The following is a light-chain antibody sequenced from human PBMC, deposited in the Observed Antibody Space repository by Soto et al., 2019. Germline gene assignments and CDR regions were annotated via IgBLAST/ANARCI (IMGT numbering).Light chain of an antibody. CDR3: CSYAGSYTLV. CDR1: GSDVGGYNY. Sequence: QSVLTQPRSVSGSPGQSVTISCTGTGSDVGGYNYVSWYQQHPGKAPKLMIHDVTKRPSGVPDRFSGSKSGNTASLTISGLQAEDEADYYCCSYAGSYTLVFGGGTKLTVL. J-gene: IGLJ2*01. CDR2: DVT. V-gene: IGLV2-11*01.